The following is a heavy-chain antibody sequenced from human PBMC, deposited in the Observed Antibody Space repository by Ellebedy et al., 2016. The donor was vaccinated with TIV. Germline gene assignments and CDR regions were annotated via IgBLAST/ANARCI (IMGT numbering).Heavy chain of an antibody. CDR2: ISAYNGNT. CDR3: AKERGHSLPCDY. V-gene: IGHV1-18*01. J-gene: IGHJ4*02. D-gene: IGHD5/OR15-5a*01. Sequence: ASVKVSCKASGYTFTSYGISWVRQAPGQGLEWMGWISAYNGNTNYAQKLQGRVTMTTDTSTSTAYMELRSLRAEDTALYYCAKERGHSLPCDYWGQGTLVTVSS. CDR1: GYTFTSYG.